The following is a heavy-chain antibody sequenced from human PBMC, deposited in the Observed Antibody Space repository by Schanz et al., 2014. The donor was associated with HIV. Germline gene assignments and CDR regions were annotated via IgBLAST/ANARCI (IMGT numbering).Heavy chain of an antibody. Sequence: QEQLVESGGGVVQPGKSLRLSCAVSGFTFRNFGMHWVRQAPGKGLEWVAVISHDGGNKHYGDSVKGRFTISRDNSKNTLYLQMSSLREEDTAVYYCAKTILRFLDWPNANGGMDVWGLGTTVTVSS. D-gene: IGHD3-3*01. CDR1: GFTFRNFG. J-gene: IGHJ6*02. V-gene: IGHV3-33*05. CDR2: ISHDGGNK. CDR3: AKTILRFLDWPNANGGMDV.